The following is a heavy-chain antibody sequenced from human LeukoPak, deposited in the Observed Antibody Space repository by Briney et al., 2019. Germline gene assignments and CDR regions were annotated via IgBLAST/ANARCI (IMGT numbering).Heavy chain of an antibody. CDR1: GFTFSIYA. CDR2: ITSRGEST. Sequence: GGSLRLSCAASGFTFSIYAMSWVRQAPGKGLQWVSSITSRGESTWYVDSVKGRFTITRDNSENTLHLQMHSLRAEDTAVYYCARDRPNYYGSDGHYYRRDGDYWGRGTLVSVSS. V-gene: IGHV3-23*01. D-gene: IGHD3-22*01. J-gene: IGHJ4*02. CDR3: ARDRPNYYGSDGHYYRRDGDY.